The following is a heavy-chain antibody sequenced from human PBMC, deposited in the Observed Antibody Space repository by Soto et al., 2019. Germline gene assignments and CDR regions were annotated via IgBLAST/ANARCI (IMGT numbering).Heavy chain of an antibody. CDR1: GFTFSPYT. V-gene: IGHV3-21*01. Sequence: GGSLRLSCAASGFTFSPYTLGWVRQAPGKGLESLSFITNSNTYIYYADSVKGRFTISRDDARNSLYLQMNSLRAEDTAIYYCARVDYSDRGYFDYWGPGAIVTVSS. CDR3: ARVDYSDRGYFDY. CDR2: ITNSNTYI. D-gene: IGHD3-22*01. J-gene: IGHJ4*02.